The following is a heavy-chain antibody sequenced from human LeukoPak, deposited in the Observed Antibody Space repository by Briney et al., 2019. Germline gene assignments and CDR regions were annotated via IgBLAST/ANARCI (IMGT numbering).Heavy chain of an antibody. CDR1: GFSIATNGEG. V-gene: IGHV2-5*02. J-gene: IGHJ4*02. Sequence: SGPTLVNPTQTLTLTCTLSGFSIATNGEGVGWIRQPPGKALEWLALIYWDDDKRYSPSLKNRLTINKDTSKNHVVLTVTNMDPVDTATYYCAHSTYFRDGSVYSFLDYWGQGTLVTVSS. CDR3: AHSTYFRDGSVYSFLDY. D-gene: IGHD3-22*01. CDR2: IYWDDDK.